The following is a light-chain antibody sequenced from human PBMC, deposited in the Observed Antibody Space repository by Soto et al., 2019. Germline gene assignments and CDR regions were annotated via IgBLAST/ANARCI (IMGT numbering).Light chain of an antibody. CDR3: QQYGSSGT. CDR2: GAS. V-gene: IGKV3-20*01. J-gene: IGKJ1*01. Sequence: EIGVSQSTGTLSLSPGERATLSCRASQSVSSSYVACYQQKPGQAPRLLIYGASNRATGIPDRFSGSGSGTDFTLTISRLEPEDFAVYYCQQYGSSGTFGQGTKVDI. CDR1: QSVSSSY.